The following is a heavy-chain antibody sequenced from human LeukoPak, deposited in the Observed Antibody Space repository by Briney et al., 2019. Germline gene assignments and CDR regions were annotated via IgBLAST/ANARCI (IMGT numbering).Heavy chain of an antibody. D-gene: IGHD6-19*01. V-gene: IGHV3-48*03. J-gene: IGHJ4*02. CDR1: GFTFSNYE. Sequence: GGSLRLSCAASGFTFSNYEMNWVRQAPGKGLEWVSYISSSGSTIYYADSVKGRFTISRDNAKNSLYLQMNSLRAEDTALYYCAKITGYSSGWIDYWGQGTLVTVSS. CDR2: ISSSGSTI. CDR3: AKITGYSSGWIDY.